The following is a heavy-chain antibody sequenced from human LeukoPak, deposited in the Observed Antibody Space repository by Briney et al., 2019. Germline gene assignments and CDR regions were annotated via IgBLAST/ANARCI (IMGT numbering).Heavy chain of an antibody. V-gene: IGHV3-30*02. CDR1: GFTFSDYY. CDR2: MRYDGSNE. J-gene: IGHJ4*02. D-gene: IGHD3-10*01. Sequence: GGSLRLSCAASGFTFSDYYMSWIRQAPGKGLEWVAFMRYDGSNEYYADSVKGRFTISRDNSKNTLYLQMNSLRAEDTAVYYCAKDYYGSGSLFDYWGQGTLVTVSS. CDR3: AKDYYGSGSLFDY.